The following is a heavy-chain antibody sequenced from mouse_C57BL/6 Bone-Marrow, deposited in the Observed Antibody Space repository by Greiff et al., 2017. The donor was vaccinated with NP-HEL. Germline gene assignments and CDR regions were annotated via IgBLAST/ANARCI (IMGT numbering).Heavy chain of an antibody. CDR3: AEDSSGYDAMDY. D-gene: IGHD3-2*02. CDR2: ISNGGGST. V-gene: IGHV5-12*01. J-gene: IGHJ4*01. CDR1: GFTFSDYY. Sequence: EVHLVESGGGLVQPGGSLKLSCAASGFTFSDYYMYWVRQTPEKRLEWVAYISNGGGSTYYPDTVKGRFTISRDNAKNTLYLQMSRLKSEDTAMYYCAEDSSGYDAMDYWGQGTSVTVSS.